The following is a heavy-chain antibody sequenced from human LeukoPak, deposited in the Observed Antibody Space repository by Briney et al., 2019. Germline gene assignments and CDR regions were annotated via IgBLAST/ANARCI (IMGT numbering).Heavy chain of an antibody. CDR1: GGSISSYY. D-gene: IGHD6-19*01. CDR3: AREEIIKHGSGWYGTFDY. Sequence: SETLSLTCTVSGGSISSYYWSWIRQPPGKGLEWIGYIYHSGSTNYNPSLKSRVTISVDTSKNQFSLKLSSVTAADTAVYYCAREEIIKHGSGWYGTFDYWGQGTLVTVSS. CDR2: IYHSGST. V-gene: IGHV4-59*01. J-gene: IGHJ4*02.